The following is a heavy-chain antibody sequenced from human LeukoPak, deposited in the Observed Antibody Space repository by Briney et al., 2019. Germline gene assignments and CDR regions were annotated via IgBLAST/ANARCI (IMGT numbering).Heavy chain of an antibody. CDR1: GVSITSSSDY. D-gene: IGHD3-22*01. CDR3: ERHYYDSSGYRRDYYFDY. CDR2: ILYSGST. Sequence: SETLSLTCTVSGVSITSSSDYWGWIRQPPGKGLEWIGSILYSGSTYYNPSLESRLTMSIDTSKNQFSLKLSSVTAADTAAYYCERHYYDSSGYRRDYYFDYWGQGTLVTVSS. V-gene: IGHV4-39*01. J-gene: IGHJ4*02.